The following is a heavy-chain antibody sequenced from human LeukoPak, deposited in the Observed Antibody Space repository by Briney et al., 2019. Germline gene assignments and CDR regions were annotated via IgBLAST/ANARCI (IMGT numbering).Heavy chain of an antibody. V-gene: IGHV3-23*01. CDR3: AKAMCSGGSCYCHLDY. CDR2: ISGSGGNT. D-gene: IGHD2-15*01. CDR1: GFTFSGYA. Sequence: QPGGYLRLSCAASGFTFSGYAMSWVRQAPGKGLEWVSVISGSGGNTYYADSVKGRLIISRDNSNNTLYLQLNSLRAEDTAIYYCAKAMCSGGSCYCHLDYWGQGTLVTVSS. J-gene: IGHJ4*02.